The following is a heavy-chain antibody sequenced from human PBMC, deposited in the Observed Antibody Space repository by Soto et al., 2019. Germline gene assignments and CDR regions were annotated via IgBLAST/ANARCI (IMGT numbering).Heavy chain of an antibody. V-gene: IGHV1-69*13. CDR1: GGTFSSYA. CDR2: IIPIFGTA. Sequence: ASVKVSCKASGGTFSSYAISWVRQAPGQGLEWMGGIIPIFGTANYAQKFQGRVTITADESTSTAYMELSSLRSEDTAVYYCARALHSSGYFDYWGQGTLVTVSS. D-gene: IGHD3-22*01. CDR3: ARALHSSGYFDY. J-gene: IGHJ4*02.